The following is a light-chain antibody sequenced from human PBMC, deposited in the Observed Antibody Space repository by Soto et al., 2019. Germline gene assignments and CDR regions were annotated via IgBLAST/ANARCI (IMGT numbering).Light chain of an antibody. Sequence: PAEPASGTGAPGQTTPIPSTGTSNDVGAYNYVSWFQQHPGKAPKLMIYDVTNRPSGVSNRFSGSKSGNTASLTISGLQAEDEADCYCCSYTSSSTYVFGTGTKVTVL. CDR1: SNDVGAYNY. CDR3: CSYTSSSTYV. V-gene: IGLV2-14*01. CDR2: DVT. J-gene: IGLJ1*01.